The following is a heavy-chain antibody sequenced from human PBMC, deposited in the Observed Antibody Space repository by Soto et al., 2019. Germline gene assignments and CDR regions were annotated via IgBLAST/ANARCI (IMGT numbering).Heavy chain of an antibody. CDR3: ARQLAYCGGDCYTEPIEY. D-gene: IGHD2-21*02. V-gene: IGHV1-2*02. J-gene: IGHJ4*02. Sequence: QAQLVQSGAEVKKPGASVKVSCKASGYTVTNYYIHWVRQAPGQGLEWMGWVNPRSGDTNYAQKFQGRVTMTRDTSISTAYMELSRLRSDDTAVYYCARQLAYCGGDCYTEPIEYWGQGTLVTVSS. CDR2: VNPRSGDT. CDR1: GYTVTNYY.